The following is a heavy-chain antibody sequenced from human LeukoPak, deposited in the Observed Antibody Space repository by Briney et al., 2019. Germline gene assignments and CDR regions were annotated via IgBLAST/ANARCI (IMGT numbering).Heavy chain of an antibody. CDR1: GFTFTRNA. J-gene: IGHJ4*02. CDR2: IDGSCGTT. Sequence: PGGSLRLSCAASGFTFTRNAMAWVRQAPGKGLEWVSAIDGSCGTTFYADSVKGRVTISRVQSTNTVYLQMNSLRADDTAVYYCAKAHCSSTSCSRADNWGQGTLVTVSS. D-gene: IGHD2-2*01. CDR3: AKAHCSSTSCSRADN. V-gene: IGHV3-23*01.